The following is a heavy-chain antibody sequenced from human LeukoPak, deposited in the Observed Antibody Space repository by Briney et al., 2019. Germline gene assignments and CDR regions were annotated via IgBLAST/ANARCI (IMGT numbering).Heavy chain of an antibody. J-gene: IGHJ4*02. CDR1: GGSISSGNYF. D-gene: IGHD3-3*01. V-gene: IGHV4-61*02. Sequence: SETLSLTCTVSGGSISSGNYFWSWIRQPAGKGLEWIGRIYTSGSTNYNPSLKSRATISVDTSKNQFSLKLSSVTAADTAVYYCARSPLEYDFWSGRHYYFDYWCQGTLVTVSS. CDR2: IYTSGST. CDR3: ARSPLEYDFWSGRHYYFDY.